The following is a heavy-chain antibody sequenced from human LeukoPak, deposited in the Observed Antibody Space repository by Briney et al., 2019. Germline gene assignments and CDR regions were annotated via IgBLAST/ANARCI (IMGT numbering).Heavy chain of an antibody. CDR3: ARELSWQVLQDWFDP. V-gene: IGHV7-4-1*02. Sequence: ASVTVSSKASAYAFTSYAMNWVGQARGQGLEWMGWINTNTGNPTYAQGFTGRFVFSLDTSVSTAYLQISSLKAEDTAVYYCARELSWQVLQDWFDPWGQGTLVTVSS. J-gene: IGHJ5*02. CDR1: AYAFTSYA. D-gene: IGHD6-19*01. CDR2: INTNTGNP.